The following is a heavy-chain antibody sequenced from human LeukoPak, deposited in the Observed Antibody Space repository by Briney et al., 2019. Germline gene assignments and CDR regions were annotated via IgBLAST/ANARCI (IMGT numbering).Heavy chain of an antibody. CDR3: ASTVVKGVGFDY. V-gene: IGHV4-61*02. Sequence: PSQTLSITCTAAGRAISSGSNYWSWIRQPAGKGLEWIGRIYTSGSTHYNPSLKSRVTISVDTSKNQFSLKLSSVTAADTAVYYCASTVVKGVGFDYWGQGTLVTVSS. CDR2: IYTSGST. D-gene: IGHD4-23*01. J-gene: IGHJ4*02. CDR1: GRAISSGSNY.